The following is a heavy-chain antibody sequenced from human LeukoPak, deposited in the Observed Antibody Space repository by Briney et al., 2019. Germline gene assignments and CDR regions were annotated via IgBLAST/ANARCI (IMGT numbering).Heavy chain of an antibody. CDR1: GASMYGYY. CDR2: IYPCGSI. J-gene: IGHJ1*01. V-gene: IGHV4-59*01. Sequence: SETLSLTCSVSGASMYGYYWSWVRQPPGKGLEWISYIYPCGSINYNPSLKSRATISVDPSKNQISLKLTSVTAADTALYYCARLSSGRPHEYFQYWGQGTLVTVSS. D-gene: IGHD3-22*01. CDR3: ARLSSGRPHEYFQY.